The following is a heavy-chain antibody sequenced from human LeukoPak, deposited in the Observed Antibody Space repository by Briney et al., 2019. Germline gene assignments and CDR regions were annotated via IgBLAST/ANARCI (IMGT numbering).Heavy chain of an antibody. CDR1: GYTFTGYY. CDR3: ARLVDSSGYYYGEAFDI. Sequence: ASVKVSCKASGYTFTGYYMHWVRQAPGQGLEWMGWINPNSGGTNYAQKFQGRVTMTRDTSISTAYMELSRLRSDDTAVYYCARLVDSSGYYYGEAFDIWGQGTMVTVSS. V-gene: IGHV1-2*02. J-gene: IGHJ3*02. CDR2: INPNSGGT. D-gene: IGHD3-22*01.